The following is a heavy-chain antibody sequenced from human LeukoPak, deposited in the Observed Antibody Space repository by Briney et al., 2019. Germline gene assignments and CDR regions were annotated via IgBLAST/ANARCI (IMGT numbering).Heavy chain of an antibody. CDR3: ANSPSPRSWIAFDI. J-gene: IGHJ3*02. CDR1: GFTFSSYG. D-gene: IGHD6-13*01. CDR2: ISYDGNNK. Sequence: GRSLRLSCAASGFTFSSYGMHWVRQAPGKGLEWVAVISYDGNNKYYVDSVRGRFTISRDNSKNTLSLQMNSLRTEDTAVYYCANSPSPRSWIAFDIWGRGTMVTVSS. V-gene: IGHV3-30*18.